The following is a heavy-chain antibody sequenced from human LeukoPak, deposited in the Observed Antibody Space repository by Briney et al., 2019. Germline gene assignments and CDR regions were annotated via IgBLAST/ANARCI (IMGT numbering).Heavy chain of an antibody. CDR1: GGSISSGGYS. Sequence: SETLSLTCAVSGGSISSGGYSWSWIRQPPGKGLEWIGYIYHSGSTYYNPSLKSRVTISVDRSKNQFSLKLSSVTAADTAVYYCASDSSGWSDAFDIWGQGTMVTVSS. J-gene: IGHJ3*02. V-gene: IGHV4-30-2*01. CDR3: ASDSSGWSDAFDI. D-gene: IGHD6-19*01. CDR2: IYHSGST.